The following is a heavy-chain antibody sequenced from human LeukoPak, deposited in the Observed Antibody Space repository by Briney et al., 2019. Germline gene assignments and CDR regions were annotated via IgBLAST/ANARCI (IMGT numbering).Heavy chain of an antibody. Sequence: QPGGSLRLSCAASGFTFSSYAMSWVRQAPGKGLEWVSAISGSGGSTYYADSVKGRFTISRDNSKNTLYLQMNSLRAEDTAVYYCAKDQNNYDILTGYYDFVGYFDLWGRGTLVTVSS. CDR3: AKDQNNYDILTGYYDFVGYFDL. CDR1: GFTFSSYA. J-gene: IGHJ2*01. D-gene: IGHD3-9*01. V-gene: IGHV3-23*01. CDR2: ISGSGGST.